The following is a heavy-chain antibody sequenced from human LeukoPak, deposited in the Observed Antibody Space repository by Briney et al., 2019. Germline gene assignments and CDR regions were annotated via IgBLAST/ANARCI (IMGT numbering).Heavy chain of an antibody. CDR3: AKDSYGSGTTADY. CDR2: IWSNGNNV. Sequence: PGGSLRLSCAASGFTFSKYGMHWIRQAPGKGLEWVAVIWSNGNNVYYVESVKGRFTISRDSSKNTLYLQMNSLRAEDTAVYYCAKDSYGSGTTADYWGQGTLVTVSS. J-gene: IGHJ4*02. V-gene: IGHV3-33*06. D-gene: IGHD3-10*01. CDR1: GFTFSKYG.